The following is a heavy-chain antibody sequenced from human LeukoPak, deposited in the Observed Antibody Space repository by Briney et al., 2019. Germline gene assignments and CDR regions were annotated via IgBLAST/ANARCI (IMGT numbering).Heavy chain of an antibody. CDR2: IRGSGDRT. V-gene: IGHV3-23*01. J-gene: IGHJ6*03. D-gene: IGHD1-26*01. CDR1: GFTFSSYA. CDR3: AKDSKIVGATFRSYHYMDV. Sequence: PGGSLGLSCAASGFTFSSYAMSWVRQAPGKGLEWVSAIRGSGDRTHYADSVKGRFTISRDNSKNTLYLQMNSLRAEDTAVYYCAKDSKIVGATFRSYHYMDVWGKGTAVTVS.